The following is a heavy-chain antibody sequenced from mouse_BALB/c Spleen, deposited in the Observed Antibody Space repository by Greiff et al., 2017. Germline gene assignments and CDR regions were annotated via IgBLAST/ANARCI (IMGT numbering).Heavy chain of an antibody. J-gene: IGHJ3*01. Sequence: DVMLVESGGDLVKPGGSLKLSCAASGFTFSSYGMSWVRQTPDKRLEWVATISSGGSYTYYPDSVKGRFTISRDNAKNTLYLQMSSLKSEDTAMYDGEREKVSMITRFAYGGKGTLVTVSA. CDR3: EREKVSMITRFAY. CDR1: GFTFSSYG. D-gene: IGHD2-4*01. CDR2: ISSGGSYT. V-gene: IGHV5-6*02.